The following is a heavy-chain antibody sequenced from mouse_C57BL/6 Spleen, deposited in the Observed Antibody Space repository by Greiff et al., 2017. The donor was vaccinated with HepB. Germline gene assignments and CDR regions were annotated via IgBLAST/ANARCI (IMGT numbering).Heavy chain of an antibody. D-gene: IGHD2-4*01. CDR3: ARRGAMITTGYYYAMDY. Sequence: VQLQQSGAELMKPGASVKLSCKATGYTFTGYWIEWVKQRPGHGLEWIGEILPGSGSTNYNEKFKGKATFTADTSSNTAYMQLSSLTTEDSAIYYCARRGAMITTGYYYAMDYWGQGTSVTVSS. J-gene: IGHJ4*01. CDR1: GYTFTGYW. V-gene: IGHV1-9*01. CDR2: ILPGSGST.